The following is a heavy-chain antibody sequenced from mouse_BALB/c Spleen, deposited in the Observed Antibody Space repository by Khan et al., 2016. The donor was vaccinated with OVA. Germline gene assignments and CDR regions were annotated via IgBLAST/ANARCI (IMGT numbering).Heavy chain of an antibody. CDR3: ARPPFFSYVMVY. Sequence: QIQLVQSGPELKKPGETVKISCKASGYTFKNHGMNWVKQAPGKGLKWMGWINTYTGEPTYVEDFKGRFAFSLDTSASTAYLQINNLINEDTATYFCARPPFFSYVMVYWGQGTSVTVSS. CDR1: GYTFKNHG. CDR2: INTYTGEP. V-gene: IGHV9-3-1*01. J-gene: IGHJ4*01.